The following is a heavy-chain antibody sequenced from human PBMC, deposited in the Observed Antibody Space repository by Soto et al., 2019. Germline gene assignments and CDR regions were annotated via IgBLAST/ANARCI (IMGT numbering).Heavy chain of an antibody. Sequence: SETLSLTYSVSGGSISSSSYYWGWIRQPPGKGLEWIGSIYYSGSIYYNPSLKSRVTISVDTSKNQFSLKLSSVTAAETAVYYCARQSSGWYNWFDPWGQGTLVTVS. D-gene: IGHD6-19*01. J-gene: IGHJ5*02. CDR3: ARQSSGWYNWFDP. V-gene: IGHV4-39*01. CDR2: IYYSGSI. CDR1: GGSISSSSYY.